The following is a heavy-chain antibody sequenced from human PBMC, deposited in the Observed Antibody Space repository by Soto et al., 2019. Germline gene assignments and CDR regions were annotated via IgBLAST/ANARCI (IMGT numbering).Heavy chain of an antibody. CDR2: INSDGSST. CDR3: ARGLYYYVKAYYYGMDV. J-gene: IGHJ6*02. D-gene: IGHD3-10*02. Sequence: GGSLRLSCAASGFTFSSYWMHWVRQAPGKGLVWVSRINSDGSSTSYADSVKGRFTISRDNAKNTLYLQMNSLRAEDTAVYYCARGLYYYVKAYYYGMDVWGQGTTVTVSS. CDR1: GFTFSSYW. V-gene: IGHV3-74*01.